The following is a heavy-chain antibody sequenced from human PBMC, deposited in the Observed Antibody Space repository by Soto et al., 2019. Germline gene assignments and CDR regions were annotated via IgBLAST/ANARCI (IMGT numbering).Heavy chain of an antibody. J-gene: IGHJ6*03. CDR1: GGSFSGYY. CDR3: ARILGYCSSTSCRPPSYYSYYMDV. D-gene: IGHD2-2*01. CDR2: INHSGST. Sequence: SETLSLTCAVYGGSFSGYYWSWIRQPPGKGLEWIGEINHSGSTNYNPSLKSRVTISVDTSKNQFSLKLSSVTAADTAVYYCARILGYCSSTSCRPPSYYSYYMDVWGKGTTVT. V-gene: IGHV4-34*01.